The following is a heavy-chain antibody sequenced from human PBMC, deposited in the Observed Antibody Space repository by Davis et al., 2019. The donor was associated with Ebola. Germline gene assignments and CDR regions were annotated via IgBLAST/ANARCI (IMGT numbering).Heavy chain of an antibody. Sequence: HSQTPSLTSAISGDTLSEGSGAWSSIRQSPARGLEWLGRTYYSSKWYYDYAVSVKGRITINPDTSKNQFSLQLNSVTPEDTALYYCARGWLRGGLDVWGEGTTVTVSS. J-gene: IGHJ6*04. CDR3: ARGWLRGGLDV. CDR2: TYYSSKWYY. CDR1: GDTLSEGSGA. D-gene: IGHD5-18*01. V-gene: IGHV6-1*01.